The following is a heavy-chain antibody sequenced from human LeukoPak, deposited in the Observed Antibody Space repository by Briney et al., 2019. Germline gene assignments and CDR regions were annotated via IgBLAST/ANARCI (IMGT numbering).Heavy chain of an antibody. D-gene: IGHD4-17*01. CDR3: ARDPSYGDYTRFDF. Sequence: PGGSLRLSCAASGFSVSDYHMNWVRQAPGKGLEWVSVIYSGGSTDYSDSVKGRFTISTDNSENTVYIEVNTLRAEDTAVYYCARDPSYGDYTRFDFWGQGALVTISS. J-gene: IGHJ4*02. CDR2: IYSGGST. CDR1: GFSVSDYH. V-gene: IGHV3-53*01.